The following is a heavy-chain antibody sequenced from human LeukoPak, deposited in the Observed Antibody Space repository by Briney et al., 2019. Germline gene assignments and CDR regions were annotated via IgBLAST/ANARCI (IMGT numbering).Heavy chain of an antibody. CDR1: GGSFSGYY. J-gene: IGHJ6*02. V-gene: IGHV4-34*01. CDR3: ARDLAGSPLSTPYYYYYYGMDV. CDR2: INHSGGT. D-gene: IGHD3-10*01. Sequence: SETLSLTCAVYGGSFSGYYWSWIRQPPGKGLEWIGEINHSGGTNYNPSLKSRATISVDTSKNQFSLKLSSVTAADTAVYYCARDLAGSPLSTPYYYYYYGMDVWGQGTTVTVSS.